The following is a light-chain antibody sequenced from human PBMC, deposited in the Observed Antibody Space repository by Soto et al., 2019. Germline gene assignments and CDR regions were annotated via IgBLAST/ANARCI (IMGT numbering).Light chain of an antibody. CDR2: AAS. Sequence: DIQLTQSPSFLSASVGDRVTITCRASQDISSYLAWYQQKPGKAPKLLIYAASTLQSGVPSRFSGSGSGTEITITISSLQPEDFATYYCQHLNTYPLTFGGGTKVEIK. CDR1: QDISSY. J-gene: IGKJ4*01. CDR3: QHLNTYPLT. V-gene: IGKV1-9*01.